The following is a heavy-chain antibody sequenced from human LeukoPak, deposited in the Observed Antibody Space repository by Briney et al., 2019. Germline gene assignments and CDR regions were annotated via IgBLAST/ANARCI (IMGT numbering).Heavy chain of an antibody. Sequence: ASVKVSCXASGYTFTVYYIHWVRQAPGQGLEWMGWINPNGGGTTYAQRFQGRVTLTRDTSISTAYMELSRLRSDDTVIYYCARGQLNYFDYWGQGTLVTVSS. J-gene: IGHJ4*02. CDR3: ARGQLNYFDY. D-gene: IGHD5-18*01. V-gene: IGHV1-2*02. CDR2: INPNGGGT. CDR1: GYTFTVYY.